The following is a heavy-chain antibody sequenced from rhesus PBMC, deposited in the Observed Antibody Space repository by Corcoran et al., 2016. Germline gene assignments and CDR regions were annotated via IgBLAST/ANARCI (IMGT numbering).Heavy chain of an antibody. D-gene: IGHD6-25*01. J-gene: IGHJ4*01. V-gene: IGHV4-122*02. CDR3: ARNSGSWIFDY. Sequence: QLQLQESGPGLVKPSETLSLTCAVSGYSISGYYWSWIRQAPGKGLEWIGYITYSGSTSYNPSLKSRVTISRDTSKNQFSLKLSSVTAADTAVYYCARNSGSWIFDYWGQGVLVTVSS. CDR1: GYSISGYY. CDR2: ITYSGST.